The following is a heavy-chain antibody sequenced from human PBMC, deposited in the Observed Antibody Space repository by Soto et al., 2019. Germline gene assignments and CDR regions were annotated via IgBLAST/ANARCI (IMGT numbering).Heavy chain of an antibody. J-gene: IGHJ3*02. CDR3: ATGAGDRGLRGDHDAFDI. D-gene: IGHD7-27*01. Sequence: GGSLSLSCAASGFTFSNAWMSWVRQAPGKGLEWVGRIKSKTDGVTTDYAAPVTGRFTISRDDSKNTLYLQMNSLKTEDTAVYYCATGAGDRGLRGDHDAFDIWGQGTMVTVSS. CDR1: GFTFSNAW. V-gene: IGHV3-15*01. CDR2: IKSKTDGVTT.